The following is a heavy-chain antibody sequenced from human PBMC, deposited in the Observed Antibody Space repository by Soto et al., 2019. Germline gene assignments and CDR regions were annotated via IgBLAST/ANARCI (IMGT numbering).Heavy chain of an antibody. V-gene: IGHV4-39*01. CDR2: IYYSGST. CDR1: GGSISSSSYY. CDR3: ARRRYFDWFDY. D-gene: IGHD3-9*01. J-gene: IGHJ4*02. Sequence: SETLSLTCTVSGGSISSSSYYWGWIRQPPGKGLEWIGSIYYSGSTYYNPSLKSRVTISVDTSKNQFSLKLSSVTAADTAVYYCARRRYFDWFDYWGQGTLVTVSS.